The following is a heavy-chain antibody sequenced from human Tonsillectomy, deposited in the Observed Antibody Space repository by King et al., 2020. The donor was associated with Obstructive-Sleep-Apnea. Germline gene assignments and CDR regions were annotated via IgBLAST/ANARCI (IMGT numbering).Heavy chain of an antibody. CDR3: AREGSSGWYSFDF. J-gene: IGHJ4*02. CDR2: IYHSGGP. D-gene: IGHD6-19*01. V-gene: IGHV4-4*02. Sequence: VQLQESGPGLVEPSGTLSLTCAVSGGSISSDHWWSWVRQHPGKGLEWIGEIYHSGGPNFNTSLKSRVSISLDKSKNQISLKLSSVTAADTAVYYCAREGSSGWYSFDFWGQGTLVTVSS. CDR1: GGSISSDHW.